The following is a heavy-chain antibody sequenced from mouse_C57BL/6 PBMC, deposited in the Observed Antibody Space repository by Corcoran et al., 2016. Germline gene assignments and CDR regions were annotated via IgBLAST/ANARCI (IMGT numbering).Heavy chain of an antibody. V-gene: IGHV1-76*01. CDR3: ARWLRRERYVDV. CDR2: IYPGSGST. Sequence: QVQMRPSGAELVRPGASVKMFCKASGYTFTDYYINWVKQRPGQRLEWIARIYPGSGSTYYNEKFKGKATLTAEKSSSTAYKQLRSLTSEDSAVYFCARWLRRERYVDVWGTGTTVTVSS. D-gene: IGHD2-2*01. CDR1: GYTFTDYY. J-gene: IGHJ1*03.